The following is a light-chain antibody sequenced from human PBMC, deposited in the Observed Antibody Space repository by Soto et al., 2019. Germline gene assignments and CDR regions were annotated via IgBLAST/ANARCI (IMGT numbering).Light chain of an antibody. V-gene: IGKV2-28*01. CDR1: QSLLHSSGNNY. Sequence: DIVMTQSPLSLPVTPGESASISCRSSQSLLHSSGNNYLDWYLQKPGQSPQLLIYLGSNRAPGVPDKFSGSGSGTDFTLKISRVEAEDVGVYYYMQALQTPLTFGGGTKVEIK. J-gene: IGKJ4*01. CDR2: LGS. CDR3: MQALQTPLT.